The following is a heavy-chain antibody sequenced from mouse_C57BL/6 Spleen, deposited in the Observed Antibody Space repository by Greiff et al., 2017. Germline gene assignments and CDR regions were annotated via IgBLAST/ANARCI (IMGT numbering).Heavy chain of an antibody. V-gene: IGHV1-26*01. CDR2: INPNNGGT. CDR1: GYTFTDYY. Sequence: VQLQQSGPELVKPGASVKISCKASGYTFTDYYMNWVKQSHGKSLEWIGDINPNNGGTSYNQKFKGKATLTVDKSSSTAYMELRSLTSEDSAVYYCASYYGSSSLYAMDYWGQGTSVTVSS. J-gene: IGHJ4*01. CDR3: ASYYGSSSLYAMDY. D-gene: IGHD1-1*01.